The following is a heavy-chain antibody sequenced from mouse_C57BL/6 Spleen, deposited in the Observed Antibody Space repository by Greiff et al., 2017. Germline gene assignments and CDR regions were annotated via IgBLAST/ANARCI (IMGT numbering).Heavy chain of an antibody. CDR1: GYSFTGYY. J-gene: IGHJ2*01. CDR3: AAKLGRNFDY. CDR2: INPSTGGT. V-gene: IGHV1-42*01. Sequence: LVESGPELVKPGASVKISCKASGYSFTGYYMNWVKQSPEKSLEWIGEINPSTGGTTYNQKFKAKATLTVDKSSSTAYMQLKSLTSEDSAVYYCAAKLGRNFDYWGQGTTLTVSS. D-gene: IGHD4-1*01.